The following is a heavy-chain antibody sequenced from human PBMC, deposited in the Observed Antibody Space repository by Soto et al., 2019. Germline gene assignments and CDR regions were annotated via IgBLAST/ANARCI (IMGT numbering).Heavy chain of an antibody. D-gene: IGHD3-22*01. CDR3: ASLGTTYYYDSSGYPWVDP. Sequence: GGSLRLSCAASGFTFSSYWMHWVRQAPGKGLVWVSRINSDGSSTSYVDSVKGRFTISRDNAKNTLYLQMNSLRAEDTAVYYCASLGTTYYYDSSGYPWVDPWGQGTLVTVSS. J-gene: IGHJ5*02. CDR2: INSDGSST. V-gene: IGHV3-74*01. CDR1: GFTFSSYW.